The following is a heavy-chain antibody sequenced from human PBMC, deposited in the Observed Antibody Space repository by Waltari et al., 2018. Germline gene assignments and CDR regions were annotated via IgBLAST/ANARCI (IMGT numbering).Heavy chain of an antibody. V-gene: IGHV3-33*01. Sequence: QVQLVESGGGVVQPGRSLRLSCAASGFTFSSYGMHGVRQAPGKGLEWVAVIWYDGSNKYYADSVKGRFTISRDNSKNTLYLQMNSLRAEDTAVYYCARDRSKLWYDSSGYYLDYWGQGTLVTVSS. D-gene: IGHD3-22*01. J-gene: IGHJ4*02. CDR3: ARDRSKLWYDSSGYYLDY. CDR2: IWYDGSNK. CDR1: GFTFSSYG.